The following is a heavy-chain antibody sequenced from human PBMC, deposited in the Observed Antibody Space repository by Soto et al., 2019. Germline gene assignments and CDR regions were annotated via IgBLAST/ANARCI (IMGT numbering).Heavy chain of an antibody. D-gene: IGHD6-19*01. J-gene: IGHJ4*02. CDR1: GGSISGHY. CDR2: IFYSGST. CDR3: ARVGSSGWSPDY. V-gene: IGHV4-59*11. Sequence: PSETLSLTCSVPGGSISGHYWTWIRQSPGKGLEWIGYIFYSGSTNYNPSLKSRVTISVDTSKNQFSLKMSSVTAADTAVYYCARVGSSGWSPDYCGRGTLVTVSS.